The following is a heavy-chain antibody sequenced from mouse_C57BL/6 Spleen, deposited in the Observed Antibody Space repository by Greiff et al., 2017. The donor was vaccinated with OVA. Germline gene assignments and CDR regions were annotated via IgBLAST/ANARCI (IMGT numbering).Heavy chain of an antibody. CDR3: TTNYYGSSYDGGYFDV. V-gene: IGHV14-1*01. CDR1: GFNIKDYY. D-gene: IGHD1-1*01. Sequence: EVHLVESGAELVRPGASVKLSCTASGFNIKDYYMHWVKQRPEQGLEWIGRIDPEDGDTEYAPKFQGKATMTADTSSNTAYLQLSSLTSEDTAVYYCTTNYYGSSYDGGYFDVWGTGTTVTVSS. J-gene: IGHJ1*03. CDR2: IDPEDGDT.